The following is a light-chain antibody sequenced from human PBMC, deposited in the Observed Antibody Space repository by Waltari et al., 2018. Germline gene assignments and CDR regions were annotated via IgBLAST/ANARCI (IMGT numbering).Light chain of an antibody. CDR1: TSDVGGYNY. V-gene: IGLV2-8*01. Sequence: QSALTQPPSASGSPGQSVTISCTGTTSDVGGYNYVSWYQQHPGKAPKLVIYEVTRRPAGVPVRCSGSKSGNTASLTVSGLQAEDEANYYCSSYAGSNNLGVFGGGTKLTVL. CDR3: SSYAGSNNLGV. J-gene: IGLJ3*02. CDR2: EVT.